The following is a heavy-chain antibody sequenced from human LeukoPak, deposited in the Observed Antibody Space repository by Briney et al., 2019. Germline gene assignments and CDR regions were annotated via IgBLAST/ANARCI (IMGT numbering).Heavy chain of an antibody. J-gene: IGHJ4*02. Sequence: GGSLRLSCAASGFTFDDYAMHWVRQAPGKGLEWVPAISWNSATIDYADSVKGRFSISRDNSKNYLYLQMNSLRAEDTAFYYCAKAVSSGPGTYYFDYWGQGTLVTVSS. CDR2: ISWNSATI. CDR3: AKAVSSGPGTYYFDY. CDR1: GFTFDDYA. D-gene: IGHD6-19*01. V-gene: IGHV3-9*01.